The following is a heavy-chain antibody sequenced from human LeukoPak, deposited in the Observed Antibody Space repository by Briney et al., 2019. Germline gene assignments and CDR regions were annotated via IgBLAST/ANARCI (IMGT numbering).Heavy chain of an antibody. V-gene: IGHV3-66*02. Sequence: GGSLRLSCAASGFTVSSNYMSWVRQAPGKGLEWASVIYSGGSTYYTDSVKGRFTISRDNSKNTLYLQMNSLRAEDTAVYYCARGSSSWYYYMDVWGKGTTVTVSS. CDR2: IYSGGST. J-gene: IGHJ6*03. CDR1: GFTVSSNY. D-gene: IGHD6-13*01. CDR3: ARGSSSWYYYMDV.